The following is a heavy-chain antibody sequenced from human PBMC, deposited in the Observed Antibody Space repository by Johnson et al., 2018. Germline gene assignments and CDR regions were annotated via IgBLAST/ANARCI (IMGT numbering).Heavy chain of an antibody. Sequence: QVQLVESGAEVKKPGSSVKVSCKASGGTFSSYAISWVRQAPGQGLEWMGGIIPIFGTANYAQKFQGRVTITADKSTSTAYMELSSLRSGDTAVYYRARALWFGDLDAFDIWGQGTMVTVSS. J-gene: IGHJ3*02. D-gene: IGHD3-10*01. CDR3: ARALWFGDLDAFDI. CDR1: GGTFSSYA. V-gene: IGHV1-69*06. CDR2: IIPIFGTA.